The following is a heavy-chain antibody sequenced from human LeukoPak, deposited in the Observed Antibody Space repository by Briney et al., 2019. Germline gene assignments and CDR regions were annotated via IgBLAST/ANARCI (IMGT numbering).Heavy chain of an antibody. D-gene: IGHD2-15*01. V-gene: IGHV3-30*02. CDR3: AKARSGSGGPSGYFDY. J-gene: IGHJ4*02. CDR2: IRYDGSNK. Sequence: GGSLRLSCAASGFTFSSYGMHWVRQAPGKGLEWVAFIRYDGSNKYYADSVKGRFTISRDNSKNTLYLQMNSLRAEDTAVYYCAKARSGSGGPSGYFDYWGQGTLVTVSS. CDR1: GFTFSSYG.